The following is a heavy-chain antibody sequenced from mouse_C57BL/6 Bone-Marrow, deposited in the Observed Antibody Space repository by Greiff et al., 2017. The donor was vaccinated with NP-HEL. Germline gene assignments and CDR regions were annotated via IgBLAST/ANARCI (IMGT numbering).Heavy chain of an antibody. CDR2: ISYDGSN. V-gene: IGHV3-6*01. CDR1: GYSITSGYY. Sequence: DVQLQESGPGLVKPSQSLSLTCSVTGYSITSGYYWNWIRQFPGNKLEWMGYISYDGSNNYNPSLKNRISITRDTSKNQFFLKLNSVTTEDTATYYCARDYGSSSAWFAYWGQGTLVTVSA. D-gene: IGHD1-1*01. CDR3: ARDYGSSSAWFAY. J-gene: IGHJ3*01.